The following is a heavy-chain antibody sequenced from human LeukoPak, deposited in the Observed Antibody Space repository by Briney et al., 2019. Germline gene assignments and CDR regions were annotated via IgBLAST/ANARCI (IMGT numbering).Heavy chain of an antibody. Sequence: GGSLRLSCAASGFTFSTYWMSWVRQAPGKGLEWVANIKEDGSEKYYGDSVKGRFTISRDNAKNSLYLQMNSLRAEDTAVCYCARDSSGYQWGQGTLVTVSS. CDR3: ARDSSGYQ. CDR2: IKEDGSEK. V-gene: IGHV3-7*01. CDR1: GFTFSTYW. J-gene: IGHJ4*02. D-gene: IGHD3-22*01.